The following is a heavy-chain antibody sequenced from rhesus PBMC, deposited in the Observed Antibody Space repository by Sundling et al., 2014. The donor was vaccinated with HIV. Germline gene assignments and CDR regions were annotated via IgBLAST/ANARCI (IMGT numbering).Heavy chain of an antibody. J-gene: IGHJ4*01. D-gene: IGHD6-25*01. Sequence: EVQLVESGGGLAKPGGSLRLSCAASGFTFSDYYMDWVRQAPGKGLEWVSSISSASSYIYYADSVKGRFTISRDNAKNSLSLQMNSLRAEDTAVYYCTRDDGSWDFDYWGQGVLVTVSS. CDR1: GFTFSDYY. CDR3: TRDDGSWDFDY. V-gene: IGHV3-178*01. CDR2: ISSASSYI.